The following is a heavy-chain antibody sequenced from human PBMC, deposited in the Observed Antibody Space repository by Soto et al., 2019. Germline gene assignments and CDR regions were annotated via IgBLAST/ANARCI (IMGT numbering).Heavy chain of an antibody. CDR3: AKDRDGGSYFDLPDSFDV. D-gene: IGHD1-26*01. Sequence: EVLLVESGGDLVQPDRSLKLSCAASGFTFDDYPMHWVRQRPGKGLEWVSTISWNSDKIAYADSVKGRFTVSRDNAKNSLYLQMNSLRVDDTALYYCAKDRDGGSYFDLPDSFDVWGQGTGVTVSS. CDR2: ISWNSDKI. J-gene: IGHJ3*01. V-gene: IGHV3-9*01. CDR1: GFTFDDYP.